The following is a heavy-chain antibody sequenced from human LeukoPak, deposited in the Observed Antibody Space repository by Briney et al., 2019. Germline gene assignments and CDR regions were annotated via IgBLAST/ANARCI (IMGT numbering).Heavy chain of an antibody. V-gene: IGHV1-69*05. Sequence: SSVNVSCKASGGTFSSYASSWVRQAPGQGLEWMGGIIPIFGTANYAQKFQGRVTITTDESTSTAYMELSSLRSEDTALYYCARSIAVAGPAEDYFDYWGQGTLVTVSS. CDR1: GGTFSSYA. CDR3: ARSIAVAGPAEDYFDY. D-gene: IGHD6-19*01. J-gene: IGHJ4*02. CDR2: IIPIFGTA.